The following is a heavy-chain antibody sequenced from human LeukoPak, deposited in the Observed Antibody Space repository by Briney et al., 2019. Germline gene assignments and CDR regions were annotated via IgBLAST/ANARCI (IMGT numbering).Heavy chain of an antibody. CDR1: GGSISSSNW. CDR3: ARSRWAYYYYMDV. CDR2: IYHSGST. D-gene: IGHD5-24*01. J-gene: IGHJ6*03. Sequence: SETLSLTCAVSGGSISSSNWWGWVRQPPEKGLEWIGEIYHSGSTNYNPSLKSRVTISVDTSKNQFSLKLSSVTAADTAVYYCARSRWAYYYYMDVWGKGTTVTISS. V-gene: IGHV4-4*02.